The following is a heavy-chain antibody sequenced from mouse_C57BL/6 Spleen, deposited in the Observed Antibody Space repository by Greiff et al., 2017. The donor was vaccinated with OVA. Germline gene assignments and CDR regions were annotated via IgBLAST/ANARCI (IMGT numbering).Heavy chain of an antibody. Sequence: DVHLVESGGDLVKPGGSLKLSCAASGFTFSSYGMSWVRQTPDKRLEWVATISSGGSYTYYPDSVKGRFTISRDNAKNTLYLQMSSLKSEDTAMYYCARPYYYGSSSYAMDYWGQGTSVTVSS. J-gene: IGHJ4*01. CDR3: ARPYYYGSSSYAMDY. D-gene: IGHD1-1*01. CDR2: ISSGGSYT. CDR1: GFTFSSYG. V-gene: IGHV5-6*01.